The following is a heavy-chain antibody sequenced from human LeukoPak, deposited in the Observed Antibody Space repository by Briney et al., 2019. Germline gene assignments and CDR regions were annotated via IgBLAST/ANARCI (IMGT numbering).Heavy chain of an antibody. CDR1: GYTFTGYY. CDR2: INPNSGGT. J-gene: IGHJ3*02. CDR3: ARDLVIIAAAGFDAFDI. V-gene: IGHV1-2*02. Sequence: ASVKVSCKASGYTFTGYYMHWVRQAPGQGLEWMGWINPNSGGTNYAQKFQGRVTMTRDTSISTAYMELSRLRSDDTAVYYCARDLVIIAAAGFDAFDIWGQGTMVTVSS. D-gene: IGHD6-13*01.